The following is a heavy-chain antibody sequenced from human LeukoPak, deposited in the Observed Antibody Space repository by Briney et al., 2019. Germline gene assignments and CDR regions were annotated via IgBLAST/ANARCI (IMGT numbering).Heavy chain of an antibody. CDR3: ARPSYGSGSYDY. J-gene: IGHJ4*02. V-gene: IGHV4-59*08. CDR2: IYSSGDT. D-gene: IGHD3-10*01. CDR1: GGAISNYY. Sequence: SETLSLTCTVTGGAISNYYGSWIRQPPGKGLEWIGYIYSSGDTNYNPSLKSRVTISVDTSKNQFSLKLSSVTAADTAVYYCARPSYGSGSYDYWGQGTLVTVSS.